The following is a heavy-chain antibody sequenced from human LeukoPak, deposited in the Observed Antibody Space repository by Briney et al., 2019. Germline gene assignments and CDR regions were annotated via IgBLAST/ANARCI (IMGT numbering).Heavy chain of an antibody. J-gene: IGHJ5*02. CDR2: IGTAGDT. V-gene: IGHV3-13*01. D-gene: IGHD1-1*01. CDR3: ARGGTGSNDRGDWFDP. Sequence: GGSLRLSCAASGFTFSSYDMHWVRQATGKGLEWVSAIGTAGDTYYPGSVKGRFTISRENAKNSLYLQMNSLRAGDTAVYYCARGGTGSNDRGDWFDPWGQGTLVAVSS. CDR1: GFTFSSYD.